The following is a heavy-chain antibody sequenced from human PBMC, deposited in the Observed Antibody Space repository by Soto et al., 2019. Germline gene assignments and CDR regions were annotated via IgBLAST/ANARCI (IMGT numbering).Heavy chain of an antibody. V-gene: IGHV3-23*01. J-gene: IGHJ4*02. CDR1: GFSFSTCT. D-gene: IGHD3-3*01. CDR3: AKDLRTGVASTYFDY. Sequence: GGSLRLSCAASGFSFSTCTMSWVRQAPGKGLEWVSGISSSGGNTYYSDSVKGRFTISRDNSKDTLFLQMNRLGAEDTALYFCAKDLRTGVASTYFDYWGQGNLVTVSS. CDR2: ISSSGGNT.